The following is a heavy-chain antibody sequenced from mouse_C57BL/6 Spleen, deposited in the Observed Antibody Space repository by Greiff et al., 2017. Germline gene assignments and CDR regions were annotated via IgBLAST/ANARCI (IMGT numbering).Heavy chain of an antibody. J-gene: IGHJ1*03. CDR3: ARVNSNYGGYFDV. CDR1: GYTFTSYW. CDR2: INPSNGGT. D-gene: IGHD2-5*01. V-gene: IGHV1-53*01. Sequence: QVQLQQSGTELVKPGASVKLSCKASGYTFTSYWMHWVKQRPGQGLEWIGNINPSNGGTNYNEKFKSKATLTVDKSSSTAYMQLSSLTSEDSAVYYSARVNSNYGGYFDVWGTGTTVTVSS.